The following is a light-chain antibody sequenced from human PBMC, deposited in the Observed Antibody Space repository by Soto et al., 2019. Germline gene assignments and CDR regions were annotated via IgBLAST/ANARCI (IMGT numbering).Light chain of an antibody. CDR3: SLYTISRTLLYV. CDR1: SSDVGGYNY. J-gene: IGLJ1*01. V-gene: IGLV2-14*01. CDR2: DVS. Sequence: QSALTQPASVSGSPGQSITISCTGTSSDVGGYNYVSWYQQHPGKAPKLMIYDVSNRPSGVSNRFSGSKSGNTASLTISGLQAEDEADYYCSLYTISRTLLYVFGTGTKVTVL.